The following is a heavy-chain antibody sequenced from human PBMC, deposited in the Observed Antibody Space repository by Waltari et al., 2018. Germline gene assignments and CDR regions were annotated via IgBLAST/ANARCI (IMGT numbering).Heavy chain of an antibody. CDR2: ISYDESNK. Sequence: QVQLVESGGGVVQPGRSLRLSCTASGFTFSSYGMHWVRPAPGKGLEWVAVISYDESNKFYGDSVKGRFTISRDNSKNTLYLQMHSLRAEDTAVYYCAKVQDTDLYYFENWGQGTLVTVSS. D-gene: IGHD3-3*01. V-gene: IGHV3-30*18. J-gene: IGHJ4*02. CDR1: GFTFSSYG. CDR3: AKVQDTDLYYFEN.